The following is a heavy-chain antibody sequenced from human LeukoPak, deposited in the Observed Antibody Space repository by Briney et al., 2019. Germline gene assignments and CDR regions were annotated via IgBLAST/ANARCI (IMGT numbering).Heavy chain of an antibody. Sequence: GGSLRLSCAASGFTFSSYGMHWVRQAPGKGLEWVAVISYDGSNKYYADSVKGRLTISRDNSKNTLYLQMNSLRAEDTAVYYCAKLSSSSGADFDYWGQGTLVTVSS. CDR3: AKLSSSSGADFDY. V-gene: IGHV3-30*18. J-gene: IGHJ4*02. CDR2: ISYDGSNK. CDR1: GFTFSSYG. D-gene: IGHD6-6*01.